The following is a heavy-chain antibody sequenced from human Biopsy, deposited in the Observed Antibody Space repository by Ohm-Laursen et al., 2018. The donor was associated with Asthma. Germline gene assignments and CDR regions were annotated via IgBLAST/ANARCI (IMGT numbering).Heavy chain of an antibody. J-gene: IGHJ4*02. V-gene: IGHV3-53*01. D-gene: IGHD3-22*01. CDR1: GFTFSSFG. CDR3: ARGDSSNWSHYYFDY. Sequence: SLRLSCAASGFTFSSFGMLWVRQAPGKGLEWVSVIYSGGTSHTADSVRGRFTISRDYSKNTLYLQMHSLRAEDTAVYYCARGDSSNWSHYYFDYWGQGTLVTVSS. CDR2: IYSGGTS.